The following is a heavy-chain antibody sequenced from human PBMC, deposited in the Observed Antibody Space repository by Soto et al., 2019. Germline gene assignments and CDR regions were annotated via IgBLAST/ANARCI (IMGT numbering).Heavy chain of an antibody. V-gene: IGHV3-9*01. CDR3: AKGGGAYLNGYFDL. CDR1: GFTFDDYA. J-gene: IGHJ2*01. D-gene: IGHD1-26*01. Sequence: GGSLRLSCAASGFTFDDYAMHWVRQAPGKGLEWVSGISWNSGSIGYVDSVKGRFTISRDNAKNSLYLQMNSLRAEDTALYYCAKGGGAYLNGYFDLWGRGTLVTVSS. CDR2: ISWNSGSI.